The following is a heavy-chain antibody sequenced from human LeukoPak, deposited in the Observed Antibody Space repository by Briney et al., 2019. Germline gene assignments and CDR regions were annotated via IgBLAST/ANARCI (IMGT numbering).Heavy chain of an antibody. V-gene: IGHV3-21*01. D-gene: IGHD4-11*01. CDR2: ISSSSSYI. Sequence: GSLRLSCVVSGFTFSSYSMNWVRQAPGKGLEWVSSISSSSSYIYYADSVKGRFTISRDNAKNSLYLQMNSLRAEDTAVYYCVGTVTTVVDNWGKGTTVNVSS. J-gene: IGHJ6*04. CDR3: VGTVTTVVDN. CDR1: GFTFSSYS.